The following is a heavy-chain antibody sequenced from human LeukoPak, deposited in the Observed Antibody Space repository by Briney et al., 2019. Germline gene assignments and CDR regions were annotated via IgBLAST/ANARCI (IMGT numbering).Heavy chain of an antibody. Sequence: SETLSLTCTVSGGSISSYYWSWIRQPPGKGLEWIGYICYSGSTNYNPSLKSRVTISVDTSKNQFSLKLSSVTAADTAVYYCARRPRYCSSTSCYRGAFDIWGQGTMVTVSS. CDR3: ARRPRYCSSTSCYRGAFDI. D-gene: IGHD2-2*01. J-gene: IGHJ3*02. V-gene: IGHV4-59*08. CDR2: ICYSGST. CDR1: GGSISSYY.